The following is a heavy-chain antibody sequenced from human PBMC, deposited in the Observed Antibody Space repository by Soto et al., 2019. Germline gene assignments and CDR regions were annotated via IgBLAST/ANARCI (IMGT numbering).Heavy chain of an antibody. D-gene: IGHD4-17*01. J-gene: IGHJ4*02. Sequence: VGSLRLSCAASGFTFSDYYMSWIRQAPGKGLEWVSYISSSSSYTNYADSVKGRFTISRDNSKNTLYLQMNSLRAEDTAVYYCARDYGGSGRFDYWGQGTLVTVSS. V-gene: IGHV3-11*06. CDR1: GFTFSDYY. CDR3: ARDYGGSGRFDY. CDR2: ISSSSSYT.